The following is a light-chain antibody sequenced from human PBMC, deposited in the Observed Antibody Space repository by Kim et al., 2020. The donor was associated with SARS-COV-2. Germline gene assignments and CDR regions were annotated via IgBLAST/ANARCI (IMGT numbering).Light chain of an antibody. V-gene: IGLV3-21*01. CDR3: QLWDSDTDHVV. J-gene: IGLJ2*01. Sequence: AQGEAATIPCGGKSISGITVNWYRQRPGQAPLLVIFYDAGRPSGIPERFCGSNSGNTATLTITWVEAGDEAVYYCQLWDSDTDHVVFGGGTQLTVL. CDR1: SISGIT. CDR2: YDA.